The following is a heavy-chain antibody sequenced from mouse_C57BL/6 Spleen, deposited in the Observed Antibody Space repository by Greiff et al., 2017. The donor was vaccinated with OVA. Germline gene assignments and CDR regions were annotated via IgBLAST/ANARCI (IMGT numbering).Heavy chain of an antibody. J-gene: IGHJ2*01. V-gene: IGHV5-12*01. D-gene: IGHD1-1*01. Sequence: EVQGVESGGGLVQPGGSLKLSCAASGFTFSDYYMYWVRQTPEKRLEWVAYISNGGGSTYYPDTVKGRFTISRDNAKNTLYLQMSRLKSEDTAMYYCARLSVVVARNYFDYWGQGTTLTVSS. CDR2: ISNGGGST. CDR1: GFTFSDYY. CDR3: ARLSVVVARNYFDY.